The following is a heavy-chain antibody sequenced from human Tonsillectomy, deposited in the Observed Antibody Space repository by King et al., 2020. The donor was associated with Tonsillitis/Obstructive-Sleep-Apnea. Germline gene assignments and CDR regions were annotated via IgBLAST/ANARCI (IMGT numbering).Heavy chain of an antibody. CDR2: IYWDDDK. CDR1: GFSLSTSGVG. Sequence: TLKESGPTLVKPTQTLTLTCTFSGFSLSTSGVGVGWIRQPPGKALEWLALIYWDDDKRYSPSLKSRLTITKDTSKNQVVLTMTNMDPVDTATYYCAHKFYSNSGEDDAFDIWGQGTMVTVSS. V-gene: IGHV2-5*02. CDR3: AHKFYSNSGEDDAFDI. J-gene: IGHJ3*02. D-gene: IGHD4-11*01.